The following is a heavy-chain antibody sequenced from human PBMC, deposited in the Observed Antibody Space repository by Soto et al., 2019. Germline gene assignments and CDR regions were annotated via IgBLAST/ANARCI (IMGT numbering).Heavy chain of an antibody. Sequence: QVQLVQSGAEVKKPGASVKVSCKASGYTFTSYGISWVRQAPGQGLEWMGWISAYNGNTNYAQKLQGRVTMTTDTSTSTAYMELRSLRSYDTALYYCARDKGAYCGGDCYSTWFDPWGQGTLVTVSS. V-gene: IGHV1-18*01. CDR2: ISAYNGNT. J-gene: IGHJ5*02. CDR1: GYTFTSYG. CDR3: ARDKGAYCGGDCYSTWFDP. D-gene: IGHD2-21*02.